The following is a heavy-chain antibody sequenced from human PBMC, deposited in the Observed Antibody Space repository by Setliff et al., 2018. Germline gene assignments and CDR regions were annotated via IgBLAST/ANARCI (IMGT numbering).Heavy chain of an antibody. CDR3: AGTPALGTSWLSPFDY. D-gene: IGHD5-12*01. J-gene: IGHJ4*02. Sequence: SETLSLTCIVSGGSISNYYWSWIRQPPGKGLEWIGYISDSGNTNYNPSLQSRVTISIDTSKNQFSLKMSSVTAADTAMYYCAGTPALGTSWLSPFDYWGQGTLVTVSS. CDR2: ISDSGNT. CDR1: GGSISNYY. V-gene: IGHV4-59*08.